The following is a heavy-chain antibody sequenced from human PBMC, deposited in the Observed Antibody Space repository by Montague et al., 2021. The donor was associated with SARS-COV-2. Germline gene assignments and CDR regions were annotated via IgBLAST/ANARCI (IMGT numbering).Heavy chain of an antibody. Sequence: LRLSCAASGFTFSSYAMSWVRQAPGKGLEWVSAISGSGGSTYYADSVKGRFTISRDNSKNTLYLQMNSLRAEDTAVYYCAKDIAVLGELSYYYGMDVWGQGTTVTVSS. CDR1: GFTFSSYA. V-gene: IGHV3-23*01. D-gene: IGHD3-10*01. CDR3: AKDIAVLGELSYYYGMDV. CDR2: ISGSGGST. J-gene: IGHJ6*02.